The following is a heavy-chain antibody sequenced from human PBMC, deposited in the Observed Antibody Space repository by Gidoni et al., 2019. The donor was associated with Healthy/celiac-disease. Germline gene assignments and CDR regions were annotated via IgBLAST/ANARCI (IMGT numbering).Heavy chain of an antibody. Sequence: EVQLVESGGGLVQPGGSLRLSCGASGFTFSSYAMSWVRQAPGKGLEWVSTISGSGGSTYYADSVKGRFTISRDNSKNTLYVQMNSLRAEDTAVYYCAKGAYYYDSSGYDAFDIWGQGTMVTVSS. CDR3: AKGAYYYDSSGYDAFDI. CDR1: GFTFSSYA. V-gene: IGHV3-23*04. CDR2: ISGSGGST. J-gene: IGHJ3*02. D-gene: IGHD3-22*01.